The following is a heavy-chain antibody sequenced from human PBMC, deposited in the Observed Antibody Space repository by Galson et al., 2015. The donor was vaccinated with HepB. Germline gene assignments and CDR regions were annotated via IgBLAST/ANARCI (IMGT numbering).Heavy chain of an antibody. V-gene: IGHV3-30*14. D-gene: IGHD5-18*01. Sequence: SLRLSCAASGFPFSSYGIHWVRQAPGKGLEWVAVMSYDGGNKYYADSVKGRFSIARDNSKSTLYLQMNSLRPDDTAVYYCARSGSAMVSSLEFWGQGTLVTVSS. CDR3: ARSGSAMVSSLEF. CDR2: MSYDGGNK. CDR1: GFPFSSYG. J-gene: IGHJ4*02.